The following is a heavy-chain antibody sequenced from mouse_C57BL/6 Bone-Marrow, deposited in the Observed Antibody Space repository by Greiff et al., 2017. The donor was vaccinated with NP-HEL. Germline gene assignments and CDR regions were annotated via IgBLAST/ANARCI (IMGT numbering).Heavy chain of an antibody. CDR1: GYTFTDYY. V-gene: IGHV1-19*01. CDR2: INPYNGGT. J-gene: IGHJ4*01. CDR3: ARRGLRPYYYAMDY. D-gene: IGHD2-2*01. Sequence: EVMLVESGPVLVKPGASVKMSCKASGYTFTDYYMNWVKQSHGKSLEWIGVINPYNGGTTYNQKFKGKATLTVDKSSSTAYMELNSLTSEDSAVYYCARRGLRPYYYAMDYWGQGTSVTVSS.